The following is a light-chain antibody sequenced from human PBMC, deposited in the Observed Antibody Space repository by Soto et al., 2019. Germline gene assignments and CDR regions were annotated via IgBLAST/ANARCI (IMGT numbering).Light chain of an antibody. CDR2: RNS. CDR3: AAWDDSLSGWV. CDR1: SSNIVTNH. J-gene: IGLJ3*02. Sequence: QSVLTQPPSASGTPGQRVTISCSGSSSNIVTNHVYWYQHLPGTAPKLLIYRNSLRPSGVPDRFSGSKSGTSASLAISGIRSEDEADDYCAAWDDSLSGWVFGGGTKLTVL. V-gene: IGLV1-47*01.